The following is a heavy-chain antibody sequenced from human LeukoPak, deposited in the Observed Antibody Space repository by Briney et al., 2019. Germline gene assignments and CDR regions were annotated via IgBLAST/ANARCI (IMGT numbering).Heavy chain of an antibody. CDR2: VNKDGSEK. V-gene: IGHV3-7*01. J-gene: IGHJ4*02. CDR1: GFTFSNYW. Sequence: GGSLRLSCAASGFTFSNYWMSWVRQVPGKGLEWVAHVNKDGSEKYYVDSVKGRFIISRDNAKNSLYLQMNSLRVEDTAVYYCARDKVTYWRPGTLVTVSS. CDR3: ARDKVTY.